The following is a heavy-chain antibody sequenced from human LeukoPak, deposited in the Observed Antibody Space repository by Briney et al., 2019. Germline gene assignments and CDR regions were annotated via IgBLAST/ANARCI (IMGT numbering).Heavy chain of an antibody. CDR1: GGSFSGYY. V-gene: IGHV4-34*01. Sequence: PSETLSLTCAVYGGSFSGYYWSWIRQPPGKGLEWIGEINHSGSTNYNPSLKSRVTISVDTSKNQFSLKLSSVTAEDTAVYYCARDDEPHYYDSSGYTEWGQGTLVTVSS. J-gene: IGHJ4*02. CDR2: INHSGST. CDR3: ARDDEPHYYDSSGYTE. D-gene: IGHD3-22*01.